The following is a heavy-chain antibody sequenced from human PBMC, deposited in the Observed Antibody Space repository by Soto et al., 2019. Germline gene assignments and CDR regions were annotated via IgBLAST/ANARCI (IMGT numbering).Heavy chain of an antibody. Sequence: ASGKVSCKASGYTFTGYYMHWVRQAPGQGLEWMGGINPNSGGTNYAQKFQGRVTMTRDESTSTAYMELSSLRSEDTAVYYCARDGYCTNGVCYMVYWGQGTLVTVSS. J-gene: IGHJ4*02. CDR3: ARDGYCTNGVCYMVY. D-gene: IGHD2-8*01. V-gene: IGHV1-2*02. CDR1: GYTFTGYY. CDR2: INPNSGGT.